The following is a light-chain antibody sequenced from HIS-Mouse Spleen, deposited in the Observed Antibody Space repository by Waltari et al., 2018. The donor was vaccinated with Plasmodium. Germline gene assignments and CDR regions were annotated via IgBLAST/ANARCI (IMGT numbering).Light chain of an antibody. CDR2: GAS. Sequence: EIVMTQSPATLSVSPGERATLSCRASQSVSSNLAWYQQKPGQAPSLLIYGASTRATGSPARFSGSGSGTEFTLTSSSLQSEDCAVYYCQQYNNWSFTFGPGTKVDIK. CDR3: QQYNNWSFT. J-gene: IGKJ3*01. V-gene: IGKV3-15*01. CDR1: QSVSSN.